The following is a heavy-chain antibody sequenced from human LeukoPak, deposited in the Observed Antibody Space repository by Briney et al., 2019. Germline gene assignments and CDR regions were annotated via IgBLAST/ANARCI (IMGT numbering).Heavy chain of an antibody. D-gene: IGHD3-22*01. V-gene: IGHV3-43*02. CDR2: ISADAGRK. Sequence: GGSLRLSCAASGFTIDGYAMHWVRQTPGESLEWVTLISADAGRKYYADSVKGRFTISRDNSKNSLFLQMNSLRTEDTALYYCAKGQDSSGYRSLDYWGQGTLLTVSS. CDR3: AKGQDSSGYRSLDY. CDR1: GFTIDGYA. J-gene: IGHJ4*02.